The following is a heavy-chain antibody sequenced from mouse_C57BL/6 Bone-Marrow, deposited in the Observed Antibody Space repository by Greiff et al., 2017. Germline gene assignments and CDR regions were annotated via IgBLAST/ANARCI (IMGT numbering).Heavy chain of an antibody. V-gene: IGHV1-66*01. CDR3: ARNPNYYGTDYFDY. Sequence: QVQLQQSGPELVKPGASVKISCKASGYSFTSYYIHWVKQRPGQGLEWIGWIYPGSGNTKYNEKFKGKATLTADTSSSTAYMQLSSLTSEDSAVYYCARNPNYYGTDYFDYWGQGTTLTVSS. CDR2: IYPGSGNT. J-gene: IGHJ2*01. CDR1: GYSFTSYY. D-gene: IGHD1-1*01.